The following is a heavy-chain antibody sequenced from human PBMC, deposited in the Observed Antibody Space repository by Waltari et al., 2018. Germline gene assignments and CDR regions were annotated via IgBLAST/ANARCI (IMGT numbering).Heavy chain of an antibody. D-gene: IGHD3-22*01. J-gene: IGHJ4*02. V-gene: IGHV4-38-2*01. CDR1: GYSISSGYY. CDR2: IYHSGST. Sequence: QVQLQESGPGLVKPSETLSLTCAVSGYSISSGYYWGWIRQPPGKGLEWIGSIYHSGSTYYNPSLKSRVTISVDTSKNQFSLKLSSVTAADTAVYYCARAAVGSSGYYYFDYWGQGTLVTVSS. CDR3: ARAAVGSSGYYYFDY.